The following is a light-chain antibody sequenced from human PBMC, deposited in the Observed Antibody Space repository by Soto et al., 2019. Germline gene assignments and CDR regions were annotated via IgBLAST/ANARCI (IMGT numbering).Light chain of an antibody. V-gene: IGKV1-33*01. CDR3: QQSDSLPIT. CDR1: QDISNY. J-gene: IGKJ5*01. Sequence: DIQMTQSPSSLSASVGDRVTITCRASQDISNYLNRYQQRPGKAPKLLIYDASNLERGVPSRFSGTRSGTHFTFAITSLQPEDVATYYCQQSDSLPITFGQGTRLEIK. CDR2: DAS.